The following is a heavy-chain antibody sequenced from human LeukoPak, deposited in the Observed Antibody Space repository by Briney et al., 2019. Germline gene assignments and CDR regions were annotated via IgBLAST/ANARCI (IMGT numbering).Heavy chain of an antibody. V-gene: IGHV3-23*01. CDR3: VVLGDSSGWYNDY. D-gene: IGHD6-19*01. CDR2: ISSSGGST. CDR1: GFTFSSYA. J-gene: IGHJ4*02. Sequence: PGGSLRLSCAASGFTFSSYAMSWVRQAPGKGLEWVSSISSSGGSTYYGDPVKGRFTISRDNSKDTLYLQMNSLRAEDTALYYCVVLGDSSGWYNDYWGQGTLVTVSS.